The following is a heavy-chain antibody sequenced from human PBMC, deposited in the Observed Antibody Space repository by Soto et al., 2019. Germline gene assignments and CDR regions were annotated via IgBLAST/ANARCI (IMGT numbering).Heavy chain of an antibody. J-gene: IGHJ5*02. D-gene: IGHD6-19*01. CDR3: AKCSVGTVRSSGWCNGFDP. V-gene: IGHV3-23*01. CDR1: GFTFSSSA. CDR2: IRVGGGDS. Sequence: EVRLLESGGGLAQPGGSLRLSCAASGFTFSSSAMNWVRQAPGKGLEWVSSIRVGGGDSFYADSVRGRFTGSRDISRNPLYLQMNSLRAEDTAIYYCAKCSVGTVRSSGWCNGFDPWGQGTLVTVSS.